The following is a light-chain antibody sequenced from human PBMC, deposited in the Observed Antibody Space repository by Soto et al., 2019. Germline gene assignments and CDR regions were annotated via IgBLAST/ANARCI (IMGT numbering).Light chain of an antibody. CDR2: EVS. J-gene: IGLJ3*02. Sequence: QSALTQPASVSGSPGQSVTISCTGTSSDVGGYNYVSWYQQHPDKAPKLMIFEVSDRPSGVSNRFSGSNSGNTASLTVSGLQAEDEADYFCSSYASNSTLVFGGGTQLTVL. CDR1: SSDVGGYNY. CDR3: SSYASNSTLV. V-gene: IGLV2-14*01.